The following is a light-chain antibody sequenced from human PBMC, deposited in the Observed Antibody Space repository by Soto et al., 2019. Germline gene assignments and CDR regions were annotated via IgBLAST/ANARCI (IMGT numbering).Light chain of an antibody. Sequence: DVLMTQSPLSLPVTLGQPASISCRSSQSLAYSDGNTNLNWFQQRPGQSPRSLIYKVSKRESGVTDRFSGSGSGAEFTLKISRVEAEDVGVYYCMQGTHWPPYTCGQGTKLEIK. CDR2: KVS. CDR3: MQGTHWPPYT. CDR1: QSLAYSDGNTN. V-gene: IGKV2-30*01. J-gene: IGKJ2*01.